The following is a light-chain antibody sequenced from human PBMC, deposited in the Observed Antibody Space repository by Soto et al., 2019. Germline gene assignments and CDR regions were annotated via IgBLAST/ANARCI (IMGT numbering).Light chain of an antibody. CDR1: QGISSW. Sequence: DIQITQSPSSLCSCILDIVTITCRASQGISSWLAWYQQKPGKAPKLLIHAASSLQSGVPSRFSGSGSGTDFTLTISSLQPEDFATYYCQQANSFPITFGQGTRLEIK. J-gene: IGKJ5*01. V-gene: IGKV1-12*01. CDR3: QQANSFPIT. CDR2: AAS.